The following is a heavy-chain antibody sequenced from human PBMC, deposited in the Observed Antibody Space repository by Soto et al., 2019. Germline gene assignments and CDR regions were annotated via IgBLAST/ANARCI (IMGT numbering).Heavy chain of an antibody. V-gene: IGHV4-34*01. D-gene: IGHD6-6*01. J-gene: IGHJ4*02. CDR2: INHSGST. Sequence: QVQLQQWGAGLLKPSETLSLTSAVYGGSFSGYYWSWIRQPPGKGLEWIGEINHSGSTNYNPSLKSRVTISVDTSKNQFSLKLSSVTAADTAVYYCARGVMAARPSLQDDYWGQGTLVTVSS. CDR3: ARGVMAARPSLQDDY. CDR1: GGSFSGYY.